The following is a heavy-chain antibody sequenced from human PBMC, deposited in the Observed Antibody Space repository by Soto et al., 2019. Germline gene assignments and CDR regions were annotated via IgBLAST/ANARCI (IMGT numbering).Heavy chain of an antibody. V-gene: IGHV6-1*01. CDR1: GDSVSSNSAA. D-gene: IGHD6-13*01. J-gene: IGHJ6*02. CDR3: ARALAGWAAAGKPYYYYGRDV. CDR2: TYYRSKWYN. Sequence: LQTLSLTCAISGDSVSSNSAAWNWIRQSPSRGLEWLGRTYYRSKWYNDYAVSVKSRITINPDTSKNQFSLQLNSVTPEDTDVYYCARALAGWAAAGKPYYYYGRDVWGQGTTGVVS.